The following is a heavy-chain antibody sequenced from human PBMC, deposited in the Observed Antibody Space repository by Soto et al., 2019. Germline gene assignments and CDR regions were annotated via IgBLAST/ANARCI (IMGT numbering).Heavy chain of an antibody. Sequence: GGSLRLSCAASGFTFSSYEMNWVRQAPGKGLEWVSYISSSGSTIYYADSVKGRFTISRDNAKNSLYLQMNSLRAEDTAVYYCARGLRGYSSGWYRRRFEICFDYWGQGTLVTVSS. D-gene: IGHD6-19*01. CDR3: ARGLRGYSSGWYRRRFEICFDY. CDR2: ISSSGSTI. CDR1: GFTFSSYE. J-gene: IGHJ4*02. V-gene: IGHV3-48*03.